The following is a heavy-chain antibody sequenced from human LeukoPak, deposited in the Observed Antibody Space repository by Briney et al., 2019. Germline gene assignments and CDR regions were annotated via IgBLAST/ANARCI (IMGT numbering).Heavy chain of an antibody. CDR1: GGSISSYY. Sequence: SETLSLTCTVSGGSISSYYWSWIRQPPGKGLEWIGNIYYSGSTNYNPSLKSRVTISVDTSKNQFSLKLISVTAAYTAVYYCTRGSIAYYYMDVWGKGTTVTISS. D-gene: IGHD3-22*01. CDR3: TRGSIAYYYMDV. CDR2: IYYSGST. V-gene: IGHV4-59*01. J-gene: IGHJ6*03.